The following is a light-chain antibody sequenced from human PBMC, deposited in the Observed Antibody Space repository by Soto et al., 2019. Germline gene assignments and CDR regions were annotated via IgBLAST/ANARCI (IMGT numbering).Light chain of an antibody. CDR1: SSDVGNYKY. Sequence: QSVLTQPASVSGSPGQSITISCTGTSSDVGNYKYVSWYQQHPGKAPKLMIYEVSNRPSGVSNRFSGSKSGNTASLTISGLQAEDETDSYCFSYTSSGTYVSGNGTKVTVL. V-gene: IGLV2-14*01. J-gene: IGLJ1*01. CDR3: FSYTSSGTYV. CDR2: EVS.